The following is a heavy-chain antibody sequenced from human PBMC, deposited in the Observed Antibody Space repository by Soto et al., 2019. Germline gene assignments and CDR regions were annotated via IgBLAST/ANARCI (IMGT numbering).Heavy chain of an antibody. J-gene: IGHJ4*02. V-gene: IGHV4-30-2*01. CDR1: GGSISSGGYS. D-gene: IGHD3-10*01. CDR2: MYHSGST. Sequence: SETLSLTCAVSGGSISSGGYSWSWIRQPPGKGLEWIGYMYHSGSTYYNPSLKSRVTISIDRSKNQFSLKLTSVTAADTAVYYCAREPGVWGQGTLVTVSS. CDR3: AREPGV.